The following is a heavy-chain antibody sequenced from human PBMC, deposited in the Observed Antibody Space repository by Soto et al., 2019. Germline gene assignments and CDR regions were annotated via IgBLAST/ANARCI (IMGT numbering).Heavy chain of an antibody. Sequence: QVQLQQWGAGLLKPSETLSLTCAVYGGSFSGYYWSWIRQPPGKGLEWIGEINHSGSTNYNPSLKSRVTISVDTSKNQFSLKLSSVTAADTSVYYCARGVYSSGWYSDDWGHGTLVTVSA. J-gene: IGHJ4*01. CDR3: ARGVYSSGWYSDD. V-gene: IGHV4-34*01. CDR1: GGSFSGYY. CDR2: INHSGST. D-gene: IGHD6-19*01.